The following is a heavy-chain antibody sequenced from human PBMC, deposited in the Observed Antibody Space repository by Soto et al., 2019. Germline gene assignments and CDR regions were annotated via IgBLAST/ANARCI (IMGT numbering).Heavy chain of an antibody. Sequence: SETLSLTCTVSGGSISSYYWSWIRQPPGKGLEWIGYIFFSGGTNYNPSLKSRVTISVDTSKNQFSLKLSSVTAADTAVYYCARKSYYVDSGFYDFWGQGALVTVSS. V-gene: IGHV4-59*08. D-gene: IGHD3-22*01. CDR1: GGSISSYY. J-gene: IGHJ4*02. CDR3: ARKSYYVDSGFYDF. CDR2: IFFSGGT.